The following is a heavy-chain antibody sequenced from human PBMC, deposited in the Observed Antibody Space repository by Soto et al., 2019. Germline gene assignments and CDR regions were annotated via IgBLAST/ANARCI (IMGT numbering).Heavy chain of an antibody. D-gene: IGHD3-10*01. J-gene: IGHJ4*02. V-gene: IGHV3-30*03. CDR2: TSYDGGKM. CDR3: ARVESSGTSKYFIDY. CDR1: GFTFQNYS. Sequence: QVHLVESGGGVVQPGGSLRLSCAASGFTFQNYSMHWVRQAPGKGLEWVAVTSYDGGKMFYADSVQGRFTISRDNSKYTLDLQMNSLRPGDTAVYYCARVESSGTSKYFIDYWGQGTLVTVSS.